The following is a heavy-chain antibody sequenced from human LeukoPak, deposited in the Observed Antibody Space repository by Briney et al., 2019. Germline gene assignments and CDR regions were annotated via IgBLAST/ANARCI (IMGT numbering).Heavy chain of an antibody. V-gene: IGHV5-51*01. D-gene: IGHD3-3*01. CDR1: GYSFTSYW. CDR3: ARQDRITIFGVIGSWFDP. Sequence: GESVKIYCKGSGYSFTSYWIGWVRQMPGKGLEWMGIIYPGDSDTRYSPSFQGQVTISADKSISTAYLQWSSLKASDTAMYYCARQDRITIFGVIGSWFDPWGQGTLVTVSS. CDR2: IYPGDSDT. J-gene: IGHJ5*02.